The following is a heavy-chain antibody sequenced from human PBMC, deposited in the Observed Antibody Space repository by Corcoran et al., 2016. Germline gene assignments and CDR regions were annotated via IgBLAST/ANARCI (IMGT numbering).Heavy chain of an antibody. J-gene: IGHJ5*02. CDR2: INHSGST. CDR3: ARRRRIAAAGTWVWFDP. D-gene: IGHD6-13*01. CDR1: GGSFSGYY. V-gene: IGHV4-34*01. Sequence: QVQLQQWGAGLLKPSETLSLTCAVYGGSFSGYYWSWIRQPPGKGLEWIGEINHSGSTNYNPSLKSRVTISVDTSKNQFSLKLSSVTAADTAVYYCARRRRIAAAGTWVWFDPWGQGTLVTVSS.